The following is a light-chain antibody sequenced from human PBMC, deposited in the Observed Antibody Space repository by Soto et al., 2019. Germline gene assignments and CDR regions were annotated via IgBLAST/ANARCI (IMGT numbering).Light chain of an antibody. J-gene: IGKJ5*01. CDR1: QSVNSN. Sequence: EIVLTQSPGTLSLSPGERATLSCRASQSVNSNLAWYQQKPGQAPRLLIYDASTRATGIPARFSGSGSGTEFTLTISSLQSEDFAVYYCQQYNNWPPITFGQGTRLEIK. CDR2: DAS. V-gene: IGKV3-15*01. CDR3: QQYNNWPPIT.